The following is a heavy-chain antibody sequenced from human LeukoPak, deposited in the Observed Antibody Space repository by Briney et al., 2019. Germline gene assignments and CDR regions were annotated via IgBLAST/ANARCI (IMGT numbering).Heavy chain of an antibody. J-gene: IGHJ5*02. Sequence: GGSLRLSCAASGFTVSSNLMSWVRQAPGKGLEWVSVIYSGGSTYYADSVKCRFTISRHNSKNTLYLQMNSLRAEDTAVYYCARMESDYGDPRWFDPWGQGTLVTVSS. D-gene: IGHD4-17*01. CDR1: GFTVSSNL. CDR3: ARMESDYGDPRWFDP. V-gene: IGHV3-53*04. CDR2: IYSGGST.